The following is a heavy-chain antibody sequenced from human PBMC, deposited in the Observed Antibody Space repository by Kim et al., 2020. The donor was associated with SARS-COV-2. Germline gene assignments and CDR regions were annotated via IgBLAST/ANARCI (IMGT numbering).Heavy chain of an antibody. D-gene: IGHD6-13*01. CDR1: GYTFTGYY. J-gene: IGHJ6*02. CDR2: INPNSGGT. Sequence: ASVKVSCKASGYTFTGYYMHWVRQAPGQGLEWMGWINPNSGGTNYAQKFQGWVTMTRDTSISTAYMELSRLRSDDTAVYYCARDQTATAAGPLGYYYGMDVWGQGTTVTVSS. CDR3: ARDQTATAAGPLGYYYGMDV. V-gene: IGHV1-2*04.